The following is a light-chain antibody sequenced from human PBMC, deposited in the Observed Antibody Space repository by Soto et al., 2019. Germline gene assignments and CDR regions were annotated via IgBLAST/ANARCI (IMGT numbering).Light chain of an antibody. CDR1: QNINSW. CDR3: QQYDANPWT. Sequence: DIQMTQSPSTLSASVGDRVTITCRASQNINSWLAWYQQKPGKAPKLLIYAASSLESGVPSRFSGSRSGTEFTLTISSLQPDDFATYYCQQYDANPWTFDQGTKVEIK. CDR2: AAS. J-gene: IGKJ1*01. V-gene: IGKV1-5*01.